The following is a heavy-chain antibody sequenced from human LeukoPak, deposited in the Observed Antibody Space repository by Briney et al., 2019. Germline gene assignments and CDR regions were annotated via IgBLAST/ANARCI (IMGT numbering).Heavy chain of an antibody. CDR3: VKDRGGYAKYKTFDY. J-gene: IGHJ4*02. D-gene: IGHD5-12*01. CDR1: GFTFSSYW. Sequence: GGSLRLSCAASGFTFSSYWMSWVRQAPGKGLEWVANIKHDGSEKYYVASVKGRFTISKDNAKNSLYLQMNSLRTEDTAVYYCVKDRGGYAKYKTFDYWGQGTLVTVSS. CDR2: IKHDGSEK. V-gene: IGHV3-7*01.